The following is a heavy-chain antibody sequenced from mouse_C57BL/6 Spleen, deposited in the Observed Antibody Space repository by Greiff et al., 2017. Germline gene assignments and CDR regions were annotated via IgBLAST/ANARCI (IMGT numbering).Heavy chain of an antibody. CDR2: IYPGSGST. J-gene: IGHJ1*03. CDR3: AKKGDFDIYWYFDV. CDR1: GYTFTSYW. D-gene: IGHD2-4*01. Sequence: VQLQQSGAELVKPGASVKMSCKASGYTFTSYWITWVKQRPGQGLEWIGDIYPGSGSTNYNEKFKSKATLTVDTSSSTAYMQLSSLTSEGSAVYFCAKKGDFDIYWYFDVWGTGTPVTVSS. V-gene: IGHV1-55*01.